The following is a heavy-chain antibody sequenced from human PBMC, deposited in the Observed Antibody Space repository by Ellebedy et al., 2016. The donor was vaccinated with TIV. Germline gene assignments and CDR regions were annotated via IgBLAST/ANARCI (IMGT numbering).Heavy chain of an antibody. CDR1: GFTFSSYA. V-gene: IGHV3-23*01. Sequence: GESLKISCVASGFTFSSYAMSWVRQAPGKGLEWVSAISGSGGSTYYADSVKGRFTISRDNSKNTLYLQMNSLRAEDTAVYYCAREGYSYGGYYYGMDVWGQGTTVTVSS. CDR2: ISGSGGST. J-gene: IGHJ6*02. D-gene: IGHD1-26*01. CDR3: AREGYSYGGYYYGMDV.